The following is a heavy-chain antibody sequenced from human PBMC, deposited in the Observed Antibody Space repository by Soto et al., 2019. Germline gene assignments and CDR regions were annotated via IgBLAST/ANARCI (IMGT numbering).Heavy chain of an antibody. CDR1: GGSFSGYY. J-gene: IGHJ6*02. CDR3: ARGAFGASYGMDV. V-gene: IGHV4-34*01. D-gene: IGHD3-10*01. CDR2: INHSGNT. Sequence: QVQLQQWGAGLLKPSETLSLTCAVYGGSFSGYYWSWIRQPPGKGLEWIGEINHSGNTNYNPSLKSRVTISVEPSKSQFPRTLSSVTAADTAVYYCARGAFGASYGMDVWGQGTTVTVSS.